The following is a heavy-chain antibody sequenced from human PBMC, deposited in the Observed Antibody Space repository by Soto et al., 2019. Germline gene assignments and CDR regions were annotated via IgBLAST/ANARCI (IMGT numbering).Heavy chain of an antibody. CDR2: IRSSSTT. Sequence: GGSLRLSCTASGFTFSQYGLNWVRQAPGKGLEWVAFIRSSSTTQYADSVRGRFTTSRDNAKNSMYLQMNSLRGEDTAMYYCAGLPAGEGNWFDPWGQGTLVTVSS. J-gene: IGHJ5*02. CDR3: AGLPAGEGNWFDP. D-gene: IGHD2-2*01. V-gene: IGHV3-48*01. CDR1: GFTFSQYG.